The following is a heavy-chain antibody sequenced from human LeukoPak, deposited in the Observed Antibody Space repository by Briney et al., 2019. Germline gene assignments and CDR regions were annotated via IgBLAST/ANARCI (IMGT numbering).Heavy chain of an antibody. CDR2: IYDSGTT. V-gene: IGHV3-53*01. D-gene: IGHD6-19*01. CDR3: AGRRSSGWYAY. J-gene: IGHJ4*02. CDR1: GFTVSSNY. Sequence: LPGGSLRLSCATSGFTVSSNYMSWVRQAPGRGREWGSVIYDSGTTYYADSVKGRFLIFRDTSKNTVDLQMNSLRVEDTAVYYCAGRRSSGWYAYWGQGTLVTVSS.